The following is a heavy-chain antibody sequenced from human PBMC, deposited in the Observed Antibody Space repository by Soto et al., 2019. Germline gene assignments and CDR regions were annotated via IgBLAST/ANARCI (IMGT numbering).Heavy chain of an antibody. CDR1: GFPFSDFRDAL. J-gene: IGHJ4*02. Sequence: GGSLRLSCATFGFPFSDFRDALIGWVRQAPGQGLEWVSLIKSRGGGGTTDYAAPVKGRFTISRDDSKRTVYLQMNSLRVEDSAVYYCSWSDDHYFGSWCQGHMVTVSS. CDR3: SWSDDHYFGS. V-gene: IGHV3-15*01. CDR2: IKSRGGGGTT. D-gene: IGHD3-3*01.